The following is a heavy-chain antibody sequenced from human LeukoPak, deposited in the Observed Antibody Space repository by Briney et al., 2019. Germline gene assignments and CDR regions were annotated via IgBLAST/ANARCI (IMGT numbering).Heavy chain of an antibody. CDR2: ISPYNGNI. CDR3: TRLNRGGGNPYPGPSEY. V-gene: IGHV1-18*01. Sequence: ASVRVSRKASGYSFSGYGISWVRQAPGQGLEWVGWISPYNGNIKYGQTVQGRVTLTTDTSTATAYLELRSLTSDDTAVYYCTRLNRGGGNPYPGPSEYWGQGTLVTVSS. CDR1: GYSFSGYG. J-gene: IGHJ4*02. D-gene: IGHD4-23*01.